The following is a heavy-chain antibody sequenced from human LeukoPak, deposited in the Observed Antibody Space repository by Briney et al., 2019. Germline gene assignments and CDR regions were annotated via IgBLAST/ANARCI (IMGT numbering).Heavy chain of an antibody. CDR2: INHSGST. V-gene: IGHV4-34*01. CDR3: ARGEYSSSYSPLNY. Sequence: SETLSLTCAVYGGSFSGYYWSWIRQPPGKGLEWIGEINHSGSTNYNPSLKSRVTISVHTSKNQFSLKLSSVTAADTAVYYCARGEYSSSYSPLNYWGQGTLVTVSS. D-gene: IGHD6-6*01. J-gene: IGHJ4*02. CDR1: GGSFSGYY.